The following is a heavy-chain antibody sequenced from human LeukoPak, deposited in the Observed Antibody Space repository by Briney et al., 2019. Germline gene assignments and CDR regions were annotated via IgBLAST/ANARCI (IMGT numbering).Heavy chain of an antibody. CDR2: IYYSGST. Sequence: SETLSLTCTVSGGSVSSSTYYWGWIRQPPGKGLEWIGSIYYSGSTYYNPSLKSRVTISLDTSKNQFSLKLSSVTAADTAVYYCASPAGAVARSPAFDLWGRGTLVTVSS. J-gene: IGHJ2*01. CDR3: ASPAGAVARSPAFDL. CDR1: GGSVSSSTYY. V-gene: IGHV4-39*07. D-gene: IGHD6-19*01.